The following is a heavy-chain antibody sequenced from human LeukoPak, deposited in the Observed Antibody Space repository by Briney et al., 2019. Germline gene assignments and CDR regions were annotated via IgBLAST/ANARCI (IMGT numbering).Heavy chain of an antibody. CDR3: ARGVYIAAAQYGY. Sequence: SETLSLTCTVSGGSISSYYWSWIRQPPGKGLEWIGYIYYSGTTNYNPSLKSRVTISVDTSKNQFSLKLISVTAADTAVYYCARGVYIAAAQYGYWGRGTLVTVSS. J-gene: IGHJ4*02. CDR2: IYYSGTT. D-gene: IGHD6-13*01. CDR1: GGSISSYY. V-gene: IGHV4-59*01.